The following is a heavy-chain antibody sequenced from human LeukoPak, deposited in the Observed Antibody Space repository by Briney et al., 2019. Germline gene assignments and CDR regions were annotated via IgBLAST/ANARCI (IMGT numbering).Heavy chain of an antibody. CDR3: ATIGRGTIDY. V-gene: IGHV3-15*07. CDR1: GFTFSNAW. CDR2: IRSNSDGGTI. D-gene: IGHD1-26*01. J-gene: IGHJ4*02. Sequence: GGSLRLSCATSGFTFSNAWMNWVRQAPGKGLEWVGRIRSNSDGGTIDYAAPVKDRFIISRDDSRNTLYLQMNSLKSEDTAVYYCATIGRGTIDYWGQGILVTVSS.